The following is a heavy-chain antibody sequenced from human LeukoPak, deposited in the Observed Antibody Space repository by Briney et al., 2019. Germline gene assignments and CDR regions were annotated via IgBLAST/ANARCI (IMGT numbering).Heavy chain of an antibody. V-gene: IGHV3-21*01. CDR1: GFTLSRYS. CDR2: ISSGSSYI. J-gene: IGHJ6*04. Sequence: GALRLSCAASGFTLSRYSMNWVRQAPGKGLEWVSSISSGSSYIYYAGSVKGRFTISRDNAKNSLYLQMNSLRAEDTAVYYCAELGITMIGGVWGKGTTVTISS. CDR3: AELGITMIGGV. D-gene: IGHD3-10*02.